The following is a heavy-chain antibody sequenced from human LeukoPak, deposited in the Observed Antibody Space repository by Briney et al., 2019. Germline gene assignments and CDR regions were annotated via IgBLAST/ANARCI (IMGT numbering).Heavy chain of an antibody. V-gene: IGHV3-48*03. CDR1: GFTFSSYE. D-gene: IGHD3-10*01. CDR2: ISDTGSTI. J-gene: IGHJ4*02. CDR3: ARDDSSGIRY. Sequence: GGSLRLSCAASGFTFSSYELNWVRQAPGKGLEWVSYISDTGSTIYYADSVEGRFTISRDNAKNSLYLQMNSLRAEDTAVYYCARDDSSGIRYWGQGTLVTVSS.